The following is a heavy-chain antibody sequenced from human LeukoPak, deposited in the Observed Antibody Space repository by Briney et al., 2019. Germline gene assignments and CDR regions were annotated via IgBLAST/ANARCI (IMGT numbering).Heavy chain of an antibody. CDR2: RWYDGSNK. CDR3: ARAGYGDPHFDF. CDR1: GFTFSNDG. Sequence: GGSLRLSCAASGFTFSNDGMHWVRQAPGKGLEWVGARWYDGSNKYYGDSVKGRFTISRDNSKNTLYLQTNSLRAEDTAAYYCARAGYGDPHFDFWGQGTLVTVSS. D-gene: IGHD4-17*01. J-gene: IGHJ4*02. V-gene: IGHV3-33*01.